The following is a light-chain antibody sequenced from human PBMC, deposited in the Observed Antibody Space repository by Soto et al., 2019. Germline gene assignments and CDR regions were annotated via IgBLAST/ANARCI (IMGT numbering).Light chain of an antibody. CDR1: QGISSY. CDR2: AAS. Sequence: IQLTQSPSSLSASVGDRVTITCRASQGISSYLAWYQQKPGKAPKLLIYAASTLQSGVPSRFSGSGSGTDFTLTISRLQPEDSATYYCQQLNSYPLFTFGPGTKVDIK. V-gene: IGKV1-9*01. J-gene: IGKJ3*01. CDR3: QQLNSYPLFT.